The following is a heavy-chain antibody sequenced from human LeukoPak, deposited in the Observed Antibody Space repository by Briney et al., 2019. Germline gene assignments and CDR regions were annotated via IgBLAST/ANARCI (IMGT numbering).Heavy chain of an antibody. Sequence: PGGSLRLSCAASGFTFSDYYMSWIRQAPGKGLEWVSYISSSGSTIYYADSVKGRFTISRDNAKNSLYLQMNSLRAEDTAVYYCARDSSRGYYYYYYMDVWGKGTTVTVSS. D-gene: IGHD6-13*01. V-gene: IGHV3-11*01. CDR2: ISSSGSTI. CDR3: ARDSSRGYYYYYYMDV. J-gene: IGHJ6*03. CDR1: GFTFSDYY.